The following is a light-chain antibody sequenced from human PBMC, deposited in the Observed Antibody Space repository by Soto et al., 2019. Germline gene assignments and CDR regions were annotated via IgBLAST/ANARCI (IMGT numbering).Light chain of an antibody. V-gene: IGLV4-60*02. CDR1: GGHSSYI. Sequence: QPVLTQSSSASASLGSSVKLTCTLGGGHSSYIIAWHQQQPGMAPRYLMKVEHSGSYNKGSRLPDRFSGSSSGADLYLSISNLRFGGEADYYCETLDSNNGVFGGWTQLTVL. CDR3: ETLDSNNGV. CDR2: VEHSGSY. J-gene: IGLJ3*02.